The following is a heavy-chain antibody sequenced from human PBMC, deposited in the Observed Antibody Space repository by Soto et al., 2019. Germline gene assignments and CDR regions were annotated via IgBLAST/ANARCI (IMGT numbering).Heavy chain of an antibody. CDR1: GGAVSSGTYY. Sequence: SETLSLSCTVSGGAVSSGTYYWSWIRQPPGKGLEWIGHIYFTGSTNYNPSLKSRVTMSLDTSRNQFSLKLSSVTAADTAVYYCTRGPPRVQWFDPWGLGTLVTVSS. J-gene: IGHJ5*02. CDR2: IYFTGST. V-gene: IGHV4-61*01. CDR3: TRGPPRVQWFDP.